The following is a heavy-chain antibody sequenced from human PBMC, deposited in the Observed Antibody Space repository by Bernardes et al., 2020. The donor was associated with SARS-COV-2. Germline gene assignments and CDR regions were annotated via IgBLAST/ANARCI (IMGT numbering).Heavy chain of an antibody. CDR3: AKCGSSWPVDY. CDR2: MNPNSGNT. J-gene: IGHJ4*02. Sequence: ASVKVSCKASGYTFTSYDINWVRQATGQGLEWMGWMNPNSGNTGYAQKFQGRVTMTRNTSISTAYMELSTLRAEDTAVYYCAKCGSSWPVDYWGQGTLVTGSA. V-gene: IGHV1-8*01. D-gene: IGHD6-13*01. CDR1: GYTFTSYD.